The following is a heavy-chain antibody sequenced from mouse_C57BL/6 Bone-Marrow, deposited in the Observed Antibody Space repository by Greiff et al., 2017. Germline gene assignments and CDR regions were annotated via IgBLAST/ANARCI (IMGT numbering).Heavy chain of an antibody. V-gene: IGHV1-82*01. CDR2: IYPGDGDT. CDR3: ARGVLRRDY. CDR1: GYAFSSSW. D-gene: IGHD1-1*01. J-gene: IGHJ2*01. Sequence: QVQLKESGPELVKPGASVKISCKASGYAFSSSWMNWVKQRPGKGLEWIGRIYPGDGDTNYNGKFKGKATLTADKSSSTAYMQLSSLTSEDSAVYFCARGVLRRDYWGQGTTLTVSS.